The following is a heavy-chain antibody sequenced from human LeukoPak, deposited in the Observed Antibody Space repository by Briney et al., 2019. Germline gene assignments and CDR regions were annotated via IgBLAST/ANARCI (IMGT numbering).Heavy chain of an antibody. V-gene: IGHV3-53*01. J-gene: IGHJ4*02. CDR3: ARGIGYFDY. Sequence: PGGSLRLSCAASGFTFDDYAMHWVRQAPGKGLEWVSVIYSGGSTYYADSVKGRFTISRDNSKNTLYLQMNSLRAEDTAVYYCARGIGYFDYWGQGTLVTVSS. CDR2: IYSGGST. CDR1: GFTFDDYA.